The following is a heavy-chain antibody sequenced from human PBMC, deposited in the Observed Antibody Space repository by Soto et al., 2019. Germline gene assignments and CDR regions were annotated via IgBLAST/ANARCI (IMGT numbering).Heavy chain of an antibody. J-gene: IGHJ4*02. CDR1: GYIFTSYY. CDR2: ISAYNGNT. Sequence: ASVKVSCKASGYIFTSYYIHWVRQAPGQGLEWMGWISAYNGNTNYAQKLQGRVTMTTDTSTSTAYMELRSLRSDDTAVYYCARRYSYGNFDYWGQRTLVSVS. V-gene: IGHV1-18*04. D-gene: IGHD5-18*01. CDR3: ARRYSYGNFDY.